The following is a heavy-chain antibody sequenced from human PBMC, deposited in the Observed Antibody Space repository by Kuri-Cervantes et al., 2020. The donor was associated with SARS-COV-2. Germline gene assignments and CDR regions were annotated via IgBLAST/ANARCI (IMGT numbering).Heavy chain of an antibody. CDR2: ISGSGGST. CDR1: GFTFSSYA. J-gene: IGHJ4*02. Sequence: LSLTCAASGFTFSSYAMSWVRQAPGKGLEWVSAISGSGGSTYYADSVKGRFTISRDNSKNTLYLQMNSLRAEDTAVYYCARSLLWFGDLVDYWGQGTLVTDSS. D-gene: IGHD3-10*01. CDR3: ARSLLWFGDLVDY. V-gene: IGHV3-23*01.